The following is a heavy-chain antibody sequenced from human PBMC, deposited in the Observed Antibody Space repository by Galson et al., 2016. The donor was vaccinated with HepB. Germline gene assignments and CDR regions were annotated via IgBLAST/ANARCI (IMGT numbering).Heavy chain of an antibody. CDR2: INWNSDSV. Sequence: SLRLSCAASGFTFSNYAMNWVRQAAGKGLEWVSSINWNSDSVAYADSVKGRFTISRDNAKKSLFLQIDSLRREDSALYYCVRSVRPVSTMVAWFDPWGQGTQSIVSS. D-gene: IGHD5/OR15-5a*01. V-gene: IGHV3-9*01. CDR3: VRSVRPVSTMVAWFDP. CDR1: GFTFSNYA. J-gene: IGHJ5*02.